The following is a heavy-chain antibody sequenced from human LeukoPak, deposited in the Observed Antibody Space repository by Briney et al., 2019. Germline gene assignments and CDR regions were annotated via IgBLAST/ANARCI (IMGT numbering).Heavy chain of an antibody. Sequence: SETLSLTCTVSAGSINSGSDYWGWIRQPPGKGLEWIVSFYYGGGTYYNPALYSRVTVSVDTSKNQFSLKLTSVTTADTAVYYCARHKGSSTWYPFDYWGQGTLVTVSS. CDR1: AGSINSGSDY. D-gene: IGHD6-13*01. CDR2: FYYGGGT. J-gene: IGHJ4*02. V-gene: IGHV4-39*01. CDR3: ARHKGSSTWYPFDY.